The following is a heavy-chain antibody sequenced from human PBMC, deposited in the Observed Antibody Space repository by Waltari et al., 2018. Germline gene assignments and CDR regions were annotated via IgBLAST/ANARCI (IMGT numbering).Heavy chain of an antibody. J-gene: IGHJ3*01. CDR3: VRRGEGTMVYNDAFDF. Sequence: QVQLQESGPGLVKPSGTLSLICSVSGGSVNRRDWWTWVLQPPGKGLEWIGEVHHSGNTNYNPSLKSRVTISVDKTKNQFSLKLTSVTAADTAVYYCVRRGEGTMVYNDAFDFWGLGTKVTVSS. CDR2: VHHSGNT. V-gene: IGHV4-4*02. CDR1: GGSVNRRDW. D-gene: IGHD3-10*01.